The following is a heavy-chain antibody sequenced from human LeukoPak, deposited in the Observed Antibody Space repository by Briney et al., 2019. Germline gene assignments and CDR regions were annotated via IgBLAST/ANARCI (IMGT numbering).Heavy chain of an antibody. CDR3: ATTGTTSKYYYYYGMDV. CDR1: GYTFTGYY. Sequence: ASVKVSCKASGYTFTGYYMHWVRQAPGQGLEWMGRINPNSGGTNYAQKFQGRVTMTEDTSTDTAYMELSSLRSEDTAVYYCATTGTTSKYYYYYGMDVWGQGTTVTVSS. D-gene: IGHD1-7*01. J-gene: IGHJ6*02. CDR2: INPNSGGT. V-gene: IGHV1-2*06.